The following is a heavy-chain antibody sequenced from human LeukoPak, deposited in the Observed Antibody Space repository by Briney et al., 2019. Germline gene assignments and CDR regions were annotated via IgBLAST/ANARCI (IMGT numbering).Heavy chain of an antibody. D-gene: IGHD2-15*01. V-gene: IGHV3-23*01. CDR1: GFTFSSYA. CDR2: ISAGGGST. J-gene: IGHJ5*02. Sequence: GGSLRLSCAASGFTFSSYAMSWVRQAPGKGLEWVSGISAGGGSTYYADSVKGRFTISRDNSKNTLYLQMNSLRAEDTAVYYCAKDLHFGYCSGGSCHPANWFDPWGQGTLVTVSS. CDR3: AKDLHFGYCSGGSCHPANWFDP.